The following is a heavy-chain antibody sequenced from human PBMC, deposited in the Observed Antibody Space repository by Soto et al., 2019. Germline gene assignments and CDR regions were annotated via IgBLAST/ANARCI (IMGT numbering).Heavy chain of an antibody. CDR1: GFTFSSYA. J-gene: IGHJ1*01. D-gene: IGHD1-26*01. CDR3: ARDRMSSPTFQH. Sequence: QVQLVESGGGVVQPGRSLRLSCAASGFTFSSYAMHWVRQAPGKGLEWVAVISYDGSNKYYADSVKGRFTISRDNSKNTLYLQMNSLRDEDTAVYYCARDRMSSPTFQHWGQGTLVTVSS. V-gene: IGHV3-30-3*01. CDR2: ISYDGSNK.